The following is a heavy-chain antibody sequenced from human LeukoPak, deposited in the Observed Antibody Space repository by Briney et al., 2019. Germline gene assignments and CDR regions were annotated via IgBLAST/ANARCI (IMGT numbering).Heavy chain of an antibody. CDR2: IYCSGST. D-gene: IGHD6-19*01. V-gene: IGHV4-31*03. CDR3: ARGKVAGTRFDY. J-gene: IGHJ4*02. Sequence: PSETLSLTCTVSGGSVSSGGYYWSWIRHRPGEGLEWIGYIYCSGSTFYNPSLKSRLTISLDTSKNQFSLNLSSVTVADTAVYYCARGKVAGTRFDYWGQGSLVTVSS. CDR1: GGSVSSGGYY.